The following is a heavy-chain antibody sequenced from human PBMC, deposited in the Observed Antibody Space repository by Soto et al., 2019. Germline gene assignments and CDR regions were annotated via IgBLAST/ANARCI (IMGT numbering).Heavy chain of an antibody. J-gene: IGHJ6*02. CDR1: GFTFSSYA. D-gene: IGHD6-19*01. CDR2: ISGSDGGT. Sequence: GGSLRLACAASGFTFSSYATSWVRQAPGKGLEWVSAISGSDGGTYYADSVKGRFTISRDNSKNTLYMQMNSLRAEDTAVYYCAKAPYSSVPASMDVWGQGTTVTVSS. V-gene: IGHV3-23*01. CDR3: AKAPYSSVPASMDV.